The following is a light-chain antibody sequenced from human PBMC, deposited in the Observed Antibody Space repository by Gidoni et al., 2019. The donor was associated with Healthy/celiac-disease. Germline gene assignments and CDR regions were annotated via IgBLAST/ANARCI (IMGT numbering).Light chain of an antibody. Sequence: EIVLTQSPGTLSLSPGERATLSCRASQSVSSSYLAWYQQKPGQAPRLLIYGASSRATGIPDRFSGSGSGTDFTLTISRLEPEDFAVYYCQQYGGSPTFXHXTKVXIK. CDR2: GAS. CDR3: QQYGGSPT. CDR1: QSVSSSY. V-gene: IGKV3-20*01. J-gene: IGKJ1*01.